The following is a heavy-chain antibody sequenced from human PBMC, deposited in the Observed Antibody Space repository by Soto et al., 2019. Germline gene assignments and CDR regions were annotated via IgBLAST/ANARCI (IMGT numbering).Heavy chain of an antibody. CDR1: GGSFSGYY. D-gene: IGHD2-8*02. CDR3: ARDKITGLFDY. V-gene: IGHV4-34*01. J-gene: IGHJ4*02. CDR2: INHSGST. Sequence: QVQLQQWGAGLLKPSETLSLTCAVYGGSFSGYYWTWIRQPPGTGLEWIGEINHSGSTNYVPSIKSRVTISVETSKNPFSLKLTSVTASDTAVYYCARDKITGLFDYWGQGTLVTVSS.